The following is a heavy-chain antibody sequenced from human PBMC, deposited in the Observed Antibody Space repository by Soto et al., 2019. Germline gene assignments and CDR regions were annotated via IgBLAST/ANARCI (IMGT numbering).Heavy chain of an antibody. J-gene: IGHJ4*02. D-gene: IGHD1-1*01. Sequence: QVQLVESGGGVVQPGRSLRLSCAVSGFSVSAYTVHWVRQAPGKGLEWVAVISSDGNHKYYTDSVKGRFAISRDTSTNTVFLQMSSLGPEDTAVYYCARWEQPLFDYWGQGTLVTVSS. CDR1: GFSVSAYT. V-gene: IGHV3-30*09. CDR2: ISSDGNHK. CDR3: ARWEQPLFDY.